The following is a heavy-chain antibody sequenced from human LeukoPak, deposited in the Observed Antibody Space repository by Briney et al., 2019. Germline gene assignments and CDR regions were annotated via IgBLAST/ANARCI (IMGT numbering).Heavy chain of an antibody. CDR1: GFSFSSYA. Sequence: GGSLRLSCAASGFSFSSYAMNWVRPAPGKGLEWVSHIYSGTSTISYADSVQGRFTISRDNAKNSLYLQMNSLRDEDTAVYYCARDQDYAFDYWGQGTLVTVSS. V-gene: IGHV3-48*02. D-gene: IGHD4-17*01. CDR2: IYSGTSTI. CDR3: ARDQDYAFDY. J-gene: IGHJ4*02.